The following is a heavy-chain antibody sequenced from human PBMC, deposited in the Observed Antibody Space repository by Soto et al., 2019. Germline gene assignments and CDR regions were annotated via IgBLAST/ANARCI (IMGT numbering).Heavy chain of an antibody. J-gene: IGHJ4*02. CDR1: GVSISSTSYN. Sequence: SETLSLTCNVSGVSISSTSYNWGWIRQPPGQGLEWIGEIYRTGSTNYNPSLKSRVTISLDKSENQFSLKVTSLTAADTAVYYCASRDPGTSVDYWGQGTLVTVSS. CDR2: IYRTGST. CDR3: ASRDPGTSVDY. D-gene: IGHD1-7*01. V-gene: IGHV4-39*07.